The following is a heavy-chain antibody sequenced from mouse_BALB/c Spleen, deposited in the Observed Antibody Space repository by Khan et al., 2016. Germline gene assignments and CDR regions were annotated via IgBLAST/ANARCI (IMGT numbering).Heavy chain of an antibody. V-gene: IGHV1-5*01. D-gene: IGHD1-1*01. CDR1: DYTFSTYW. CDR2: IFPGSGDT. J-gene: IGHJ2*02. CDR3: TRHYGSSWAKDFLDY. Sequence: EVKLLESGTVLARPGASVKMSCKASDYTFSTYWMHWVKQRPGQGLEWIGAIFPGSGDTTNNQRFEDKAKLTAVTSTNTAYMALSSLKNEDSAVSTCTRHYGSSWAKDFLDYWGQGTSLTVSS.